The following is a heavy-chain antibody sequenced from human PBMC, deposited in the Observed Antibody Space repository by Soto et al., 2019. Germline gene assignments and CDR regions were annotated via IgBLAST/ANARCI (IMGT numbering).Heavy chain of an antibody. J-gene: IGHJ4*02. CDR2: IYHSGST. CDR3: ARERYDYGASDY. V-gene: IGHV4-38-2*02. Sequence: PSETLSLTCAVSGYSISSGYYWGWIRQPPGKGLEWIGSIYHSGSTYYNPSLKSRVTISVDTSKNQFSLKLSSVTAADTAVYYCARERYDYGASDYWGQGTLVTVSS. D-gene: IGHD4-17*01. CDR1: GYSISSGYY.